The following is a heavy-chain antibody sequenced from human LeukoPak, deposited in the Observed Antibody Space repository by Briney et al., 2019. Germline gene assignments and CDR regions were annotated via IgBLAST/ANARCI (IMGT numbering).Heavy chain of an antibody. J-gene: IGHJ4*02. CDR2: IYPGDSDA. Sequence: GASLQISCKGSGYSFTSYWIGWVRQMPGKGLEWMGIIYPGDSDARYSPSFQGQVTISADKSISTASLQWSSLKASDTAMYYCARRRDLYSGSYYPFDYWGQGTLVTVSS. V-gene: IGHV5-51*01. CDR3: ARRRDLYSGSYYPFDY. CDR1: GYSFTSYW. D-gene: IGHD1-26*01.